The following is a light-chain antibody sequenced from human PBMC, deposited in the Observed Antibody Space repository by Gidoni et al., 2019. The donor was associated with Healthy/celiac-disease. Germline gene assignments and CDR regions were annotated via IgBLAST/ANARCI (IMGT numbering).Light chain of an antibody. CDR2: DAS. CDR3: QQRSNWPTLT. CDR1: QSVSSY. V-gene: IGKV3-11*01. Sequence: EIVLTQSPATLSLSPGERDTLSCRASQSVSSYLAWYQQKPGQATRIIIYDASNRATGIPARFSGSGSVTDFTLTISSLEPEDFAVYYCQQRSNWPTLTFGGGTKVEIK. J-gene: IGKJ4*01.